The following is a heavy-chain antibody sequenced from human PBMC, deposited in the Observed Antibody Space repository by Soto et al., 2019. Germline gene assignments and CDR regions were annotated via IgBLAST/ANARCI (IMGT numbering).Heavy chain of an antibody. CDR3: ARGPSYSDSYFDY. CDR1: EFTFSNYA. D-gene: IGHD4-17*01. J-gene: IGHJ4*02. V-gene: IGHV3-30*03. Sequence: QVQLVESGGGVVQPGGSLRLSCAASEFTFSNYAMHWVRQPPGKGLQWLAVISYDGNNKYYADSVEGRFTISRDNSKNTVYLQMNSLRLEDTAVYYCARGPSYSDSYFDYWGQGTLATVSS. CDR2: ISYDGNNK.